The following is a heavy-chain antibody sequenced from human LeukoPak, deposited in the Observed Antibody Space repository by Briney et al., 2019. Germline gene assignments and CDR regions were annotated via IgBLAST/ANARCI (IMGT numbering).Heavy chain of an antibody. Sequence: GGSLRLSCAASGFAFGSFGMTWVRQAPGKGLEWVSGISGSGYSTYYADSVKGRFTISRDNSKNRVFLQMNSLRADDTAVYYCAKFGYAAPNWGQGTRVTVSS. CDR3: AKFGYAAPN. D-gene: IGHD5-12*01. CDR1: GFAFGSFG. J-gene: IGHJ4*02. CDR2: ISGSGYST. V-gene: IGHV3-23*01.